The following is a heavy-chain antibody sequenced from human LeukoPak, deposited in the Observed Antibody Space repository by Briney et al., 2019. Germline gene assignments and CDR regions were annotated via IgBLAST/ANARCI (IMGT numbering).Heavy chain of an antibody. CDR2: ISTYNGNT. J-gene: IGHJ4*02. Sequence: ASVKVSCKASGYTFTSHGISWVRQAPGQGLEWMGWISTYNGNTNYAQKLQGRVTLTTDTSSSTAYTELRSLRSDDTAVYYCARAPGYYGDYWGQGTLVTVSS. CDR3: ARAPGYYGDY. CDR1: GYTFTSHG. D-gene: IGHD3-10*01. V-gene: IGHV1-18*01.